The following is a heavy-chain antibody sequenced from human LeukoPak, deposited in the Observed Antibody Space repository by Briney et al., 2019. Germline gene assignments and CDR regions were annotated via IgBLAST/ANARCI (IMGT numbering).Heavy chain of an antibody. V-gene: IGHV3-21*01. Sequence: GSLRLSCAASGFTFSSYSMNWVRQAPGKGLEWVSSISSSSSYIYYADSVKGRFTISRDNAKNSLYLQMNSLRAEDTAVYYCARDPGIAAAPYYFDYWGQGTLVTVSS. J-gene: IGHJ4*02. D-gene: IGHD6-13*01. CDR1: GFTFSSYS. CDR3: ARDPGIAAAPYYFDY. CDR2: ISSSSSYI.